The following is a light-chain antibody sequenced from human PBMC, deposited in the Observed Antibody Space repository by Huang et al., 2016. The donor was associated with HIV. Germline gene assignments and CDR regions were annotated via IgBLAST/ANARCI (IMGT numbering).Light chain of an antibody. J-gene: IGKJ5*01. CDR1: QGISSA. V-gene: IGKV1-NL1*01. CDR3: QQYYRTPPIT. CDR2: SAS. Sequence: IQLTQSPSSLSASVGDRVTITGRASQGISSALAWYQQKPGKAPKLLLYSASRLESGAPPRFSGSGSGTDFTLSISSLQPEDFATYYCQQYYRTPPITFGQGTRLEI.